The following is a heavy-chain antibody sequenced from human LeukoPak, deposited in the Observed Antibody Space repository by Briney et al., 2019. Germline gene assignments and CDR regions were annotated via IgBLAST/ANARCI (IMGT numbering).Heavy chain of an antibody. Sequence: PSETLSLTCTVSGGSINSGSYYWSWIRQPAGKGLEWIGRIYTSGSTNYNPSLKSRVTISVDTSKNQFSLILRSVTAADTAVYYCARAPHFFDTSGSRYYFDYWGQGALVTVSS. V-gene: IGHV4-61*02. D-gene: IGHD3-22*01. CDR2: IYTSGST. J-gene: IGHJ4*02. CDR1: GGSINSGSYY. CDR3: ARAPHFFDTSGSRYYFDY.